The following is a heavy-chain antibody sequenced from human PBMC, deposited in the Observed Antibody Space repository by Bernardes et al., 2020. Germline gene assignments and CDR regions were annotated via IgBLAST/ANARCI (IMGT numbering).Heavy chain of an antibody. Sequence: GGSLRLSCAASGFTFSDSAIHWVRQSSGKGLEWVCRIRSRADSYATAYAASVNGRFTVSRDDSKNTAYLQMNGLKTEDTAVYYCTRLDESGYERRAFDIWGQGTMVTVSS. J-gene: IGHJ3*02. CDR3: TRLDESGYERRAFDI. V-gene: IGHV3-73*01. CDR2: IRSRADSYAT. CDR1: GFTFSDSA. D-gene: IGHD5-12*01.